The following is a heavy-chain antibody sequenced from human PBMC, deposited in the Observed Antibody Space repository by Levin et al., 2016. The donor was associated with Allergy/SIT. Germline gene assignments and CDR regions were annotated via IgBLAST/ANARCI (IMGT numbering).Heavy chain of an antibody. V-gene: IGHV4-61*01. D-gene: IGHD2-8*01. CDR2: MYDSGTT. CDR1: GASVRSGTYY. J-gene: IGHJ3*02. CDR3: ARAGLKNGQYSDAFNI. Sequence: SETLSLTCSVSGASVRSGTYYWGWIRQPPGKGLEWIGYMYDSGTTNYSPSLGSRVTISVDTSKNQVSLRLNSMTAADTAVYYCARAGLKNGQYSDAFNIWGQGTMVTVSS.